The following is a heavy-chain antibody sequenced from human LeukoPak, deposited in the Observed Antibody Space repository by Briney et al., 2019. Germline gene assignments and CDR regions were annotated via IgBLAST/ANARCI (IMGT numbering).Heavy chain of an antibody. V-gene: IGHV3-23*01. CDR1: GFTFSSYA. D-gene: IGHD6-6*01. CDR3: AKDRALGYSSSYDY. J-gene: IGHJ4*02. Sequence: GGSLRLSCAASGFTFSSYAMSWVRQAPGKGLEWVSAISDSGGSAYYADSVKGRFTNSRDNSKNTLYLQMNSLRAEDTAVYYCAKDRALGYSSSYDYWGQGTLVTVSS. CDR2: ISDSGGSA.